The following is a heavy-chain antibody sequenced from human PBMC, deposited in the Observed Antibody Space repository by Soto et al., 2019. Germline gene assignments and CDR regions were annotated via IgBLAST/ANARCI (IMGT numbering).Heavy chain of an antibody. J-gene: IGHJ4*02. Sequence: PGGSLRLSCAASGFTFSSYAMHWVRQAPGKGLEYVSAISSNGGSTYYANSVKGRFTISRDNSKNTLYLQMGSLRAEDMAVYYCARDGGYSGYDPFDYWGQGTLVTVSS. CDR2: ISSNGGST. CDR1: GFTFSSYA. CDR3: ARDGGYSGYDPFDY. V-gene: IGHV3-64*01. D-gene: IGHD5-12*01.